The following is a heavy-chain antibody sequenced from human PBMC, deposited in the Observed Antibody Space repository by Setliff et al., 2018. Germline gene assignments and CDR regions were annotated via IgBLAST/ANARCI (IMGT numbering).Heavy chain of an antibody. V-gene: IGHV1-46*01. CDR3: ARVPQEALYYYDRGNHFDS. CDR1: GYTLSKYY. D-gene: IGHD3-22*01. CDR2: INPSGGLT. J-gene: IGHJ4*02. Sequence: ASVKVSCKASGYTLSKYYMHWVRQAPGQGLEWMGIINPSGGLTKYAQKFQGRVTMTSDTSTNTVYLEVSSLRSDDTAVYYCARVPQEALYYYDRGNHFDSWGQGTLVTVSS.